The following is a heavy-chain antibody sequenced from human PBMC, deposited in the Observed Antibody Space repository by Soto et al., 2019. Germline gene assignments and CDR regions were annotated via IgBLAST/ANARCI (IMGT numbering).Heavy chain of an antibody. V-gene: IGHV4-30-4*01. CDR2: IYYSGST. Sequence: PSRTLSLTCTVSGGSISSGDYYWSWIRQPPGKGLEWIGYIYYSGSTYYNPSLKSRVTISVDTSKNQFSLKLSSVTAADTAVYYCARAHYSNYYYYYGMDVWGQGTTVTVSS. D-gene: IGHD4-4*01. J-gene: IGHJ6*02. CDR1: GGSISSGDYY. CDR3: ARAHYSNYYYYYGMDV.